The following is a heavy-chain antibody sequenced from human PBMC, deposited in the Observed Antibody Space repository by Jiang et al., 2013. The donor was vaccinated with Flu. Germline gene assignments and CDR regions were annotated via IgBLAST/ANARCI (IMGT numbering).Heavy chain of an antibody. CDR1: GYTLLDSS. CDR2: INIGSGEA. D-gene: IGHD3/OR15-3a*01. Sequence: VRVSCKVSGYTLLDSSIHWVRQAPGQGLEWVGWINIGSGEANYAQKFQGRVTVTADTSTSTAYMEVRSLRSDDTAIYYCARDWNFIYDFWGQGTLIIVSS. J-gene: IGHJ4*02. V-gene: IGHV1-2*02. CDR3: ARDWNFIYDF.